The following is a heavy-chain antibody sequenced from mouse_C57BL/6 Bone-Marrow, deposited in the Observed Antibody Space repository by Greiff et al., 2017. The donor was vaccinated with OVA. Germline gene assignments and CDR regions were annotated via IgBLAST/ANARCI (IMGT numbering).Heavy chain of an antibody. J-gene: IGHJ2*01. Sequence: EVKLMESGGGLVQPGGSLSLSCAASGFTFTDYYMSWVRQPPGKALEWLGFIRNKANGYTTEYSASVKGRFTISRDNSQSILYLQMNALRAEDSATYYCARSTRGYFDYWGQGTTLTVSS. CDR2: IRNKANGYTT. CDR3: ARSTRGYFDY. V-gene: IGHV7-3*01. CDR1: GFTFTDYY.